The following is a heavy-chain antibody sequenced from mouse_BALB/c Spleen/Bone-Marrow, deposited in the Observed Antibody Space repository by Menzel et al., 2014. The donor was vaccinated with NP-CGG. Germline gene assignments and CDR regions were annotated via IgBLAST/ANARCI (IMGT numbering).Heavy chain of an antibody. J-gene: IGHJ4*01. D-gene: IGHD1-1*01. V-gene: IGHV2-6-7*01. CDR1: GFSLTGYG. Sequence: VQRVESGPGLVAPSQSLSITCTVSGFSLTGYGVNWVRQPPGKGLEWLGMIWGDGSTDYNSALKSRLSISKDNSKSQVFLKMNSLQTEDTARYYCARGNYGSSLYAMDDWGQGTSVTVSS. CDR2: IWGDGST. CDR3: ARGNYGSSLYAMDD.